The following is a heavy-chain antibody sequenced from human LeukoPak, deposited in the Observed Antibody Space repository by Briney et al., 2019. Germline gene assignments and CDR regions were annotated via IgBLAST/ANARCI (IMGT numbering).Heavy chain of an antibody. CDR1: GGSISSGGYY. CDR2: IYYSGST. Sequence: PSETLSLTCTVSGGSISSGGYYWSWIRQHPGKGLEWIGYIYYSGSTYYNPSHKSRVTISVDTSKNQFSLKLSSVTAADTAVYYCVRVAYSSSWYWFDPWGQGTLVTVSS. D-gene: IGHD6-13*01. V-gene: IGHV4-31*03. J-gene: IGHJ5*02. CDR3: VRVAYSSSWYWFDP.